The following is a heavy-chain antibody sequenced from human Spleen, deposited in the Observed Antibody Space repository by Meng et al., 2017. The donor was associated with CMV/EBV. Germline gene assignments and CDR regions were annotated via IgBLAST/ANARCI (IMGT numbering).Heavy chain of an antibody. D-gene: IGHD3-3*01. Sequence: GGSLRLSCAVSGFTFSGFGMHWVRQAPGKGLEWVAVIWYDGSNKYYADSVKGRFTISRDNSKNMLYLQMNSLRAEDMAVYYCAKDRRRGIRFLEWFPYGMDVWGQGTTVTVSS. CDR2: IWYDGSNK. V-gene: IGHV3-33*06. CDR1: GFTFSGFG. CDR3: AKDRRRGIRFLEWFPYGMDV. J-gene: IGHJ6*02.